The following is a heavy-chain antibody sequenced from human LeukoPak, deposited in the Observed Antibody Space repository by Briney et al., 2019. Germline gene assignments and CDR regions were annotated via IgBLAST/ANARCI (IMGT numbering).Heavy chain of an antibody. D-gene: IGHD6-13*01. Sequence: KSSGTLSLTCAVSGGSINSSKWWSWIRQPPGKGLEWIGYIYYSGSTRYNPSLKSRVTISVDTSKNQFSLKLTSVTAADTAVYYCARHSSTWYHFDYWGQGTLVTVSS. J-gene: IGHJ4*02. CDR2: IYYSGST. CDR3: ARHSSTWYHFDY. V-gene: IGHV4-59*08. CDR1: GGSINSSKW.